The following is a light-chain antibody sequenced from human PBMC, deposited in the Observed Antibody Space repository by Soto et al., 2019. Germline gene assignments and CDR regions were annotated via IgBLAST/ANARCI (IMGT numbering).Light chain of an antibody. CDR2: AAS. V-gene: IGKV1-17*01. CDR1: QGIRHD. Sequence: DIQMTQSPSSLSASVGDRVTITCRESQGIRHDLGWYQQKPGKDPKRLLYAASSLQSGVPSRFSGSGSGTEFTLTISILQPEDFATYYGLQHNSYPWTVGQGTKVEIK. CDR3: LQHNSYPWT. J-gene: IGKJ1*01.